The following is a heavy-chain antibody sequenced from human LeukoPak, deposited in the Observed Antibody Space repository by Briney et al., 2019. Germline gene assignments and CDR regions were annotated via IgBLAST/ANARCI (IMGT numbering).Heavy chain of an antibody. Sequence: GRSLRLSCAASGFTFDVCAMHWVRHAPGKGLEWVSAISGSGGSTYYADAVKGRFTISRDSSRNTLYLQMHSLGAEDTAVYYCANTLVRRVASMDVWGQGTTVTVS. J-gene: IGHJ6*02. CDR3: ANTLVRRVASMDV. V-gene: IGHV3-23*01. CDR1: GFTFDVCA. D-gene: IGHD3-10*01. CDR2: ISGSGGST.